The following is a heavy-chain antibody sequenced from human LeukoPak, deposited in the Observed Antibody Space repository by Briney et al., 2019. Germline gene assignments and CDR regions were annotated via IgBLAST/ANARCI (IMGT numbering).Heavy chain of an antibody. V-gene: IGHV4-38-2*01. CDR3: ASFPRYYYDSSGPN. D-gene: IGHD3-22*01. J-gene: IGHJ4*02. CDR2: IYHSGST. CDR1: RYSISSGYY. Sequence: SETLSLTCAVSRYSISSGYYWGWIRQPPGKGLEWIGTIYHSGSTYYNPSLKSRVTISVDTSKNQFSLKLSSVTAADTAVYYCASFPRYYYDSSGPNWGQGTLVTVSS.